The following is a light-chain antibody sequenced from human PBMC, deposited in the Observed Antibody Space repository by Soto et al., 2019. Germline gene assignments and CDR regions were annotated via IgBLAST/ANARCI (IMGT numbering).Light chain of an antibody. CDR2: EVS. CDR3: SSYAGSNNYV. CDR1: SSDVGGYNY. V-gene: IGLV2-8*01. J-gene: IGLJ1*01. Sequence: QSVLTQPPSASRSPGQSVTISCTGTSSDVGGYNYASWYQQHPGKAPKLMIYEVSKRPSGVPDRFSGSKSGNTASLTVSGLQAEDEADYYCSSYAGSNNYVFGTGTKVTVL.